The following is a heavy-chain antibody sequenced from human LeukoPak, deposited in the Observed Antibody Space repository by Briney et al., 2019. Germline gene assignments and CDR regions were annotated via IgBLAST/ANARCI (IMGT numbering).Heavy chain of an antibody. D-gene: IGHD2-2*01. J-gene: IGHJ4*02. CDR1: GFTVSSNY. CDR3: ARDLGSSTHDY. V-gene: IGHV3-66*01. Sequence: GGSLRLSCAASGFTVSSNYMSCVRQAPGKGLEWVSVIYSGGSTYYADSVKGRFTISRDNSKNTLYLQMNSLRAEDTAVYYCARDLGSSTHDYWGQGTLVTVSS. CDR2: IYSGGST.